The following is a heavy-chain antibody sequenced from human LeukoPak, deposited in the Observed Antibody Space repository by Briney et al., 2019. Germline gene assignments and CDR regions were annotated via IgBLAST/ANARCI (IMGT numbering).Heavy chain of an antibody. CDR3: AGSVDTAMVRSPLDY. J-gene: IGHJ4*02. Sequence: SETLSLTCTVSGGSISSYYWSWIRQPPGKGLEWIGYIYYSGSTNYNPSLKSRVTISVDTSKNQFSLKLSSVTAADTAVYYCAGSVDTAMVRSPLDYWGQGTLVTVSS. CDR2: IYYSGST. CDR1: GGSISSYY. V-gene: IGHV4-59*01. D-gene: IGHD5-18*01.